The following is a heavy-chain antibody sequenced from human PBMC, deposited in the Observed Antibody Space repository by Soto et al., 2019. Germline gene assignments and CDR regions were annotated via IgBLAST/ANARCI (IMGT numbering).Heavy chain of an antibody. D-gene: IGHD3-9*01. Sequence: ETLSLTCTVSGGSISNYYWTWVRQPPWKGLEWIGYVYYSGITNYNPSLESRVTISIDASKNQFSLKMKSVTAADTAVYYCVRDYPLTGFEPWGQGAVVGVSP. V-gene: IGHV4-59*01. J-gene: IGHJ5*02. CDR1: GGSISNYY. CDR2: VYYSGIT. CDR3: VRDYPLTGFEP.